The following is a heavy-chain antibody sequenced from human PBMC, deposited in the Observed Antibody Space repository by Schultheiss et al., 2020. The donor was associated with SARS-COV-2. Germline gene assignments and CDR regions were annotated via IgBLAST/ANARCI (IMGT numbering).Heavy chain of an antibody. CDR1: GFTFSSYA. CDR3: ARDAGSTVTTLSDY. D-gene: IGHD4-17*01. V-gene: IGHV3-30*03. CDR2: ISYDGSNK. Sequence: GGSLRLSCAASGFTFSSYAMSWVRQAPGKGLEWVAVISYDGSNKYYADSVKGRFTISRDNAKKSLYLQMNSLRAEDTAVYYCARDAGSTVTTLSDYWGQGTLVTVSS. J-gene: IGHJ4*02.